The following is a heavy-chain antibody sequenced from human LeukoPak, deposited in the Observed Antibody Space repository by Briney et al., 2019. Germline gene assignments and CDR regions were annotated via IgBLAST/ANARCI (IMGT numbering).Heavy chain of an antibody. CDR1: GGSFSGYY. V-gene: IGHV4-34*01. Sequence: PSETLSLTCAVCGGSFSGYYWSWIRQPPGKGLEWIGEINHSGSTNYNPSLKSRVTISVDTSKNQFSLKLSSVTAADTAVYYSARDVDCSGGSCSSDYWGQGTLVTVSS. CDR2: INHSGST. CDR3: ARDVDCSGGSCSSDY. D-gene: IGHD2-15*01. J-gene: IGHJ4*02.